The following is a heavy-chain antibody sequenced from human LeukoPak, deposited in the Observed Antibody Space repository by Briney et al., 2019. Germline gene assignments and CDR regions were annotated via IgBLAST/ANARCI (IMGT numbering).Heavy chain of an antibody. D-gene: IGHD5-12*01. J-gene: IGHJ4*02. CDR3: ARHPPQFAIVATRRCFFDY. Sequence: SETLSLTCTVSGGSISSYQWNWIRQPAGKGLEWIGEINHSGSTNYNPSLKSRVTISVDTSKNQFSLKLSSVTAADTAVYYCARHPPQFAIVATRRCFFDYWGQGTLVTVSS. CDR1: GGSISSYQ. V-gene: IGHV4-34*01. CDR2: INHSGST.